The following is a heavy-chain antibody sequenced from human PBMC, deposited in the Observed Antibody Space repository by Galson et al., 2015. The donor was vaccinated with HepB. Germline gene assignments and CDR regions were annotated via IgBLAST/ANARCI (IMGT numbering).Heavy chain of an antibody. Sequence: SLRLSCAASGFTFSSYWKHWVRQAPGKGLVWVSRINSDGSSTSYADSVEGRFTISRDNAKNTLYLQMNSLRAEDTAVYYCARDQGWELLGGGGGLDYWGQGTLVTVSS. CDR1: GFTFSSYW. V-gene: IGHV3-74*01. J-gene: IGHJ4*02. CDR3: ARDQGWELLGGGGGLDY. CDR2: INSDGSST. D-gene: IGHD1-26*01.